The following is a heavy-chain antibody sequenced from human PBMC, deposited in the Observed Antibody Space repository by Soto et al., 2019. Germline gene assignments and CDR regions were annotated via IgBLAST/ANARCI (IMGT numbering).Heavy chain of an antibody. V-gene: IGHV1-18*01. CDR1: GYTFTSYG. J-gene: IGHJ2*01. CDR2: ISAYNGNT. CDR3: ARDATDYGDRYCWYFDL. Sequence: QVQLVQSGAEVKKPGASVKVSCKASGYTFTSYGISWVRQAPEQGLEWMGWISAYNGNTNYAQKLQGRVTMTTDTSTSTAYMELRSLRSDDTAVYYCARDATDYGDRYCWYFDLWGRGTLVTVSS. D-gene: IGHD4-17*01.